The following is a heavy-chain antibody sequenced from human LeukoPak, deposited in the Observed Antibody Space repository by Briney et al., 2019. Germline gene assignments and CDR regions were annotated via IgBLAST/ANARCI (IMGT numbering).Heavy chain of an antibody. D-gene: IGHD1-26*01. CDR1: GFTFSSYW. CDR3: ARLGLPYGMDV. V-gene: IGHV3-7*01. J-gene: IGHJ6*02. Sequence: TGGSLRLSCAASGFTFSSYWTSWVRQAPGKGLEWVANIKQDGSEKYYVDSVKVRFTISRDNAKNSLYLQMNSLRAEDTAVYYCARLGLPYGMDVWGQGTTVTVSS. CDR2: IKQDGSEK.